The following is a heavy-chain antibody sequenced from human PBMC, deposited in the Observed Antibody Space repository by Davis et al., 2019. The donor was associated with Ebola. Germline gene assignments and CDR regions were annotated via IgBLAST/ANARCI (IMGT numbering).Heavy chain of an antibody. J-gene: IGHJ4*02. CDR3: ARSRWDILTGPTGY. Sequence: ASVKVSCKASGYTFTSYGISWVRQAPGQGLEWMGWISAYNGNTNYAQKLQGRVTMTTDTSTSTAYMELRSLRSDDTAVYYCARSRWDILTGPTGYWGQGTLVTVSS. CDR1: GYTFTSYG. V-gene: IGHV1-18*01. CDR2: ISAYNGNT. D-gene: IGHD3-9*01.